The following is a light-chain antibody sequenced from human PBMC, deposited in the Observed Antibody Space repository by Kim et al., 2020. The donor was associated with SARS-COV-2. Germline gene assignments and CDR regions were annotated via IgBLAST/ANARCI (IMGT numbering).Light chain of an antibody. V-gene: IGLV3-19*01. CDR3: NSRGSNDNVL. CDR1: SLRNYY. Sequence: ALGKTVRITCQGDSLRNYYATWYQQKPGQATIVVIYGKNNRPSGIPDLFSGPSSGDTASLTITGTQAGDEADYYCNSRGSNDNVLFGGGTQLTVL. J-gene: IGLJ2*01. CDR2: GKN.